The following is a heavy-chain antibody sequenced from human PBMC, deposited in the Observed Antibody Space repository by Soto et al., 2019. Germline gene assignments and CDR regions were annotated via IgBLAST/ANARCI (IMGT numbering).Heavy chain of an antibody. Sequence: LSLTCAVYGGSFSGYYWSWIRQPPGKGLEWIGEINHSGSTNYNPSLKSRVTISVDTSKNQFSLKLSSVTAADTAVYYCAILSSSSAYWGQGTLVTVSS. CDR3: AILSSSSAY. V-gene: IGHV4-34*01. CDR2: INHSGST. D-gene: IGHD6-6*01. CDR1: GGSFSGYY. J-gene: IGHJ4*02.